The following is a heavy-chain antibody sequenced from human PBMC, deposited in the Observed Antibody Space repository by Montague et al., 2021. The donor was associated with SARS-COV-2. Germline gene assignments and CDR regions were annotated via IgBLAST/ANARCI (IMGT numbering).Heavy chain of an antibody. CDR2: KYYSGST. Sequence: SETLSLTCTVSGASISSRSYYWGWIRQPPGKGLEWIGFKYYSGSTYYNPTLKSRVTISVDTSKNQFSLKLSSVTAADTAVYYCATLPSRIMIFGVVQGYYFDDWGQGTLVTVSS. V-gene: IGHV4-39*01. CDR3: ATLPSRIMIFGVVQGYYFDD. CDR1: GASISSRSYY. J-gene: IGHJ4*02. D-gene: IGHD3-3*01.